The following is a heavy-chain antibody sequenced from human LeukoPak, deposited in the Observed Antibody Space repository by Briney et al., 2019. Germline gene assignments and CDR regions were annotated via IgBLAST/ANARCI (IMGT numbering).Heavy chain of an antibody. CDR2: ISGSGGTG. V-gene: IGHV3-23*01. CDR1: GFTFSSDA. CDR3: AKAQITLVRGVIWGRDYYVMDV. J-gene: IGHJ6*02. D-gene: IGHD3-10*01. Sequence: GGSLRLSCAASGFTFSSDAMSWVRQVPGKGPEWGSGISGSGGTGDYVDCLKGRGTIYRDNSKNTLFLQMNSMRAEDTAVYYRAKAQITLVRGVIWGRDYYVMDVWGQGTTVTVSS.